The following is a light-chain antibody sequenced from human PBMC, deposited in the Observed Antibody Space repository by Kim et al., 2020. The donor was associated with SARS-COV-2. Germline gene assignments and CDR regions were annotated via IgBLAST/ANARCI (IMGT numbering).Light chain of an antibody. Sequence: VFPGQTASFTCAGDRLGNKYGCWYRHTPGRSPLVVIYQDTRRPSRIPERFSGSNFRNTATLTIGGTQAMDEADYYCQAWDRTTPVFGGGTQLTVL. V-gene: IGLV3-1*01. CDR2: QDT. CDR1: RLGNKY. J-gene: IGLJ2*01. CDR3: QAWDRTTPV.